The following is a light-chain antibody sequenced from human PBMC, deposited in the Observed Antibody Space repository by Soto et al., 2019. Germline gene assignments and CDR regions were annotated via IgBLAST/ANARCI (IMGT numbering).Light chain of an antibody. CDR3: CSYAGSYVV. CDR2: DVS. CDR1: SSDVGGYNY. Sequence: QSALTQPRSVSGSPGQSVTISCTGTSSDVGGYNYVSWYQQHPGKAPKLMIYDVSKRPSGVPDRFSGSKSGNTASLTISGLQAEDEADYYCCSYAGSYVVFGRGTKVTVL. J-gene: IGLJ2*01. V-gene: IGLV2-11*01.